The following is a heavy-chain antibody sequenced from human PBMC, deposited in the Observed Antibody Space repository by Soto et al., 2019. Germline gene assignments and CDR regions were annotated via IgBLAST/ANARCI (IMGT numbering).Heavy chain of an antibody. CDR1: GFTFSSYG. D-gene: IGHD5-12*01. Sequence: GGSLRLSCVASGFTFSSYGMHWVRQAPGKGLEWVAVIWYDGSNKYYADSAKGRFTISRDNSKNMLYLQMNSMRAEDTAVYYCARGDGYNYGYWGQGTLVTVSS. J-gene: IGHJ4*02. CDR3: ARGDGYNYGY. V-gene: IGHV3-33*01. CDR2: IWYDGSNK.